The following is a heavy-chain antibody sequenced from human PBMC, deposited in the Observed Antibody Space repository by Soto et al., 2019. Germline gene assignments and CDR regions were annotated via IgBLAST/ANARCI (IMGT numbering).Heavy chain of an antibody. CDR3: AAESGSYRRGNWFDP. Sequence: ASETLSLTCKVSGGSIHSYYWSWIRQPPGKGLEWIGYIYYSGSTSYNPSLKSRVTMLVDTSKNQFSLNLSSVTAADTAVYYCAAESGSYRRGNWFDPWGQGTLVTVSS. J-gene: IGHJ5*02. CDR1: GGSIHSYY. V-gene: IGHV4-59*01. D-gene: IGHD1-26*01. CDR2: IYYSGST.